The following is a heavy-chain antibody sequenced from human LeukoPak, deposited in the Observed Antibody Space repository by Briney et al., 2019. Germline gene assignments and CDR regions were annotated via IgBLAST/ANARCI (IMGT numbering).Heavy chain of an antibody. Sequence: GGSLRLSCAASGFTFSSYAMSWVRQAPGKGLEWVSAISGSGGSTYYADSVKGRFTISRDNSKNTLYLQMNSLRAEDTAVYYCAKGASVPAANSRYYYYYYMDVWGKGTTVTVSS. CDR2: ISGSGGST. CDR3: AKGASVPAANSRYYYYYYMDV. J-gene: IGHJ6*03. CDR1: GFTFSSYA. V-gene: IGHV3-23*01. D-gene: IGHD2-2*01.